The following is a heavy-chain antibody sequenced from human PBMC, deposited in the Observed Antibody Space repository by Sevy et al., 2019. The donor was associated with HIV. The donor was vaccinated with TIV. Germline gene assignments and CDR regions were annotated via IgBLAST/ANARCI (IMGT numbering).Heavy chain of an antibody. V-gene: IGHV1-2*02. Sequence: ASVKVSCKAARYTFTDYYVHWVRQGPGQGLEWMGWINPNNGGTKYAQRFQGRVTMTRDTSINTAYMELGSLTSDDTAVYYCARLTTMPTSDDYGMDVWGLGTTVTVSS. CDR2: INPNNGGT. J-gene: IGHJ6*02. D-gene: IGHD4-17*01. CDR3: ARLTTMPTSDDYGMDV. CDR1: RYTFTDYY.